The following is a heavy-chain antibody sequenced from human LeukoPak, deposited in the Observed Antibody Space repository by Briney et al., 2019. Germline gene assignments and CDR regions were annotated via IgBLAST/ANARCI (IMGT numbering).Heavy chain of an antibody. J-gene: IGHJ4*02. CDR1: GFIFSDFW. D-gene: IGHD1-1*01. CDR2: IKQDGSEK. CDR3: ASNSY. Sequence: PGGSLRLSCVASGFIFSDFWMSWVRQAPGKGLEWVANIKQDGSEKYYVDSVKGRFTISRDNAKNSLYLQMNNLRVEDTAVYYCASNSYWGQGTLVTVSS. V-gene: IGHV3-7*03.